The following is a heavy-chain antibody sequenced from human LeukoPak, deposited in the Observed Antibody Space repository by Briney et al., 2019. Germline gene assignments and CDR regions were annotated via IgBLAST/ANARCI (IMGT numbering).Heavy chain of an antibody. Sequence: ASVKVSCKASGYSFTSYGISWVRQAPGQGLEWMGWISAYNGNTNYAQKVQARVTMTRDTSTSTAYMELRSLRSDDTAVYYCARGLPWGQNSLYGMDVWGQGTTVTVSS. CDR2: ISAYNGNT. CDR1: GYSFTSYG. J-gene: IGHJ6*02. D-gene: IGHD7-27*01. V-gene: IGHV1-18*01. CDR3: ARGLPWGQNSLYGMDV.